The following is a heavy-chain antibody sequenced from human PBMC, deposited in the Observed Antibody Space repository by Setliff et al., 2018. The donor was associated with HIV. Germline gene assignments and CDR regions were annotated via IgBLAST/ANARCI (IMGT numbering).Heavy chain of an antibody. Sequence: ASVKVSCKSSGYTFSDHYIHWVRQAPGQGLEWMGEINPSGGSTSYSEKSRGRATMTRDTSRSTVYMELSSLRFDDTAVYYCARVPILRYASPVDMWGQGTLVTVSS. CDR1: GYTFSDHY. D-gene: IGHD3-9*01. J-gene: IGHJ4*02. V-gene: IGHV1-46*01. CDR3: ARVPILRYASPVDM. CDR2: INPSGGST.